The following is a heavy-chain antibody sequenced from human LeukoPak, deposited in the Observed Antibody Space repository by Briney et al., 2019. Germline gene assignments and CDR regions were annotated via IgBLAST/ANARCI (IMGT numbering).Heavy chain of an antibody. Sequence: SETLSLTCTVSGGATTTYYWSWIRQPPGKGLEWIGYIYHIGSSSYNPSLKSRVTISVDTSKNQFSLKLSSVTAADTAVYYCTRGSIAYYYMDVWGKGTTVTISS. CDR2: IYHIGSS. CDR1: GGATTTYY. D-gene: IGHD3-22*01. V-gene: IGHV4-59*01. J-gene: IGHJ6*03. CDR3: TRGSIAYYYMDV.